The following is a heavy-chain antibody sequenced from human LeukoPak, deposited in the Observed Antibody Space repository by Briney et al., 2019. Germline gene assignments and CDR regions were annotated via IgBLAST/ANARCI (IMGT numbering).Heavy chain of an antibody. J-gene: IGHJ3*02. Sequence: GGSLRLSCAASGFTFSRYAMSWVRQAPGKGLEWVSAISGSGGSTYYADSVKGRFTISRDNSKNTLYLQMNSLRAEDTAVYYCAKTPLYSSGWYREGINAFDIWGQGTMVTVSS. CDR2: ISGSGGST. V-gene: IGHV3-23*01. D-gene: IGHD6-19*01. CDR1: GFTFSRYA. CDR3: AKTPLYSSGWYREGINAFDI.